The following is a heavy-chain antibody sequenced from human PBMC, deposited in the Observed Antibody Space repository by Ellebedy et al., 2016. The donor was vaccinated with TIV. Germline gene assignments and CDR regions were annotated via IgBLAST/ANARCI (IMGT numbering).Heavy chain of an antibody. CDR3: ARFLTSGQTGFAFDI. CDR2: IFHTGGT. V-gene: IGHV4-59*01. Sequence: MPSETLSLTCTVSGGSISGYYWSWIRQPPNKGLEWIGHIFHTGGTSYNSSVQSRISITLDKSKNQFSLTLNSVTAADTAMYHCARFLTSGQTGFAFDIWGHGTTVTVSS. D-gene: IGHD3-9*01. CDR1: GGSISGYY. J-gene: IGHJ3*02.